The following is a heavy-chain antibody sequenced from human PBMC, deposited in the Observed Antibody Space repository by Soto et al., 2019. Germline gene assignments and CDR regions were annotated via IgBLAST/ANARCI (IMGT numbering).Heavy chain of an antibody. J-gene: IGHJ3*02. CDR1: GYTFTSYY. V-gene: IGHV1-46*03. Sequence: ASVNVSCKASGYTFTSYYMHWVRQAPGQGLEWMGIINPSGGSTSYAQKFQGRVTMTRDTSTSTVYMELSSLRSEDTAVYYCARDRHDDHAFDIWGQGTMVTVSS. D-gene: IGHD3-16*01. CDR2: INPSGGST. CDR3: ARDRHDDHAFDI.